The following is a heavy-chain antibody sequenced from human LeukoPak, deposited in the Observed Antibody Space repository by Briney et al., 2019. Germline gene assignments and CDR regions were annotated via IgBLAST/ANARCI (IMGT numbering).Heavy chain of an antibody. CDR1: GGSFSGYY. CDR2: INHSGST. V-gene: IGHV4-34*01. Sequence: SETLSLTCAVYGGSFSGYYRSWIRQPPGKGLEWIGEINHSGSTNYNPSLKSRVTISVDTSKNQFSLKLSSVTAADTAVYYCAKARYFDYWGQGTLVTVSS. CDR3: AKARYFDY. J-gene: IGHJ4*02.